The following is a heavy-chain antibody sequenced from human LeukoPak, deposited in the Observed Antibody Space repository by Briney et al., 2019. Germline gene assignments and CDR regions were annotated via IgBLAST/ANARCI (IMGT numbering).Heavy chain of an antibody. CDR1: GYTFTSYG. V-gene: IGHV1-18*01. D-gene: IGHD3-10*01. J-gene: IGHJ6*02. CDR2: ISAYNGDT. Sequence: AASVKVSCKASGYTFTSYGISWVRQAPGQGLEWMGWISAYNGDTNYAQKLQGRVTMTTDTSTSTAYMELRSLRSDDTAVYYCARDLPIMVRGVISAHYYYYGMDVWGQGTTVTVSS. CDR3: ARDLPIMVRGVISAHYYYYGMDV.